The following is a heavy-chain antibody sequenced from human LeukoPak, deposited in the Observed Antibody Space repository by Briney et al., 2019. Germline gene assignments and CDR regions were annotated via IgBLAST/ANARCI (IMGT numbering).Heavy chain of an antibody. Sequence: ASVKVSCKASGGTFSSYAISWVRQAPGQGLEWMGRIIPIFGIANYAQKFQGRVTITADKSTSTAYMELSSLRSEDTAAYYCARDICPILTYSSGFNWFDPWGQGTLVTVSS. D-gene: IGHD6-19*01. CDR1: GGTFSSYA. V-gene: IGHV1-69*04. CDR2: IIPIFGIA. J-gene: IGHJ5*02. CDR3: ARDICPILTYSSGFNWFDP.